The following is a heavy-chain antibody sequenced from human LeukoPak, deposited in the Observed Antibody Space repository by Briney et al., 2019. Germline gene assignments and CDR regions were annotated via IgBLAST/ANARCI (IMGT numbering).Heavy chain of an antibody. CDR2: IYSGGST. D-gene: IGHD2-2*01. J-gene: IGHJ6*02. Sequence: GGSLRLSCAASGFTVSSNYMSWVREAPGKGLEWVSVIYSGGSTYYADSVKGRFTISRDNSKNTLYLQINSLRAEDTAVYYCARDLSCYPDCYYYYGMDVWGQGTTVTVSS. CDR3: ARDLSCYPDCYYYYGMDV. V-gene: IGHV3-66*01. CDR1: GFTVSSNY.